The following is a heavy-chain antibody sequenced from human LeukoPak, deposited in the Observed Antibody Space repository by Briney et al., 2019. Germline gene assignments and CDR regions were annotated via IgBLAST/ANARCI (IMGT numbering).Heavy chain of an antibody. CDR3: ARGGDV. CDR1: GGSFSGYY. J-gene: IGHJ6*02. V-gene: IGHV4-34*01. CDR2: INHSGST. Sequence: SETLSLTCAVYGGSFSGYYWSWIRQPPGKGLEWIGEINHSGSTNYNPSLKSRVTMSVDTSKNQFSLKLSSVTAADTAVYYCARGGDVWGQGTTVTVSS.